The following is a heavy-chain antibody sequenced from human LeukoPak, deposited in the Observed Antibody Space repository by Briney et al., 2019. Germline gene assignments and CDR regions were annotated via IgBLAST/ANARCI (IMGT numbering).Heavy chain of an antibody. CDR2: IYTSGST. V-gene: IGHV4-4*07. D-gene: IGHD1-26*01. Sequence: PSETLSLTCTVSGGSISSYYWRWIRQPAGKGLEWIGRIYTSGSTNYNASRKSRVSMSVDTSKNQFSLRLSSVTAADTAVFYCARENSGSYREFDYWGQGTLVTVSS. CDR1: GGSISSYY. J-gene: IGHJ4*02. CDR3: ARENSGSYREFDY.